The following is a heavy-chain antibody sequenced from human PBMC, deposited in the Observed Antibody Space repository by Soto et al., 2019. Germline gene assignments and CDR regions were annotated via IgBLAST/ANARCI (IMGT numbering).Heavy chain of an antibody. V-gene: IGHV1-18*01. J-gene: IGHJ4*02. CDR3: ARRWGRNFDF. D-gene: IGHD7-27*01. CDR2: ISAYNGNT. CDR1: GYTFTSYG. Sequence: ASVKVSCKASGYTFTSYGISWVRQAPGQGLEWMGWISAYNGNTNYAQKLQGRVTMTRDTSTSTAYMELSSLRSEDTALYFCARRWGRNFDFWGQGTLVTVSS.